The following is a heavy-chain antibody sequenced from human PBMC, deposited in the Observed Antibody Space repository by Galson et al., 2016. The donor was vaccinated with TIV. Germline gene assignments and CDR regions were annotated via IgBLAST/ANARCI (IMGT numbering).Heavy chain of an antibody. CDR2: IDPSGGST. Sequence: SVKVSCKASGYTFTRYYMHWMRQAPGQGLEWMGVIDPSGGSTTYAQKFQGRVTMTRDTSTSTVYMELSNLTSEDTAVYYCATYGSGRQASFDFWGQGTLVTVSS. V-gene: IGHV1-46*03. J-gene: IGHJ4*02. D-gene: IGHD3-10*01. CDR3: ATYGSGRQASFDF. CDR1: GYTFTRYY.